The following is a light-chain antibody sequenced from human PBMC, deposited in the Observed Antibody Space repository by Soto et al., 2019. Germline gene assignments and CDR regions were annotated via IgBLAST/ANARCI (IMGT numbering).Light chain of an antibody. CDR3: QQYGSSLGVT. J-gene: IGKJ4*01. V-gene: IGKV3-20*01. Sequence: DIVLTQSPGTLSLSPGERATLSCRASQSLSSSYLAWYQQKPGQAPRLLIYGTSIRATGIPDRFSGSGSGTEFTLTISSLQSEDFAIYYCQQYGSSLGVTFGGGTKVDIK. CDR1: QSLSSSY. CDR2: GTS.